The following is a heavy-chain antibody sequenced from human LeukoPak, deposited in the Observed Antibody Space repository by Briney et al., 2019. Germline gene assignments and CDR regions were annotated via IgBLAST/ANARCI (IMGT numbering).Heavy chain of an antibody. J-gene: IGHJ4*02. V-gene: IGHV3-48*03. CDR3: AREHSSSGWGYFDY. Sequence: GGSLRLSCAASGLTFSSYEMNWVRQAPGKGLEWVSYITNRGSGSTIYYAGPVKGRFTVSRDDAKNSLYLQMNSLRVEDTAVYYCAREHSSSGWGYFDYWGQGALVTVSS. D-gene: IGHD6-25*01. CDR1: GLTFSSYE. CDR2: ITNRGSGSTI.